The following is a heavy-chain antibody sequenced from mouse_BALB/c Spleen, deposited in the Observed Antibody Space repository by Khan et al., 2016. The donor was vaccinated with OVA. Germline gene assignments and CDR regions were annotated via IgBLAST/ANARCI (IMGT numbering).Heavy chain of an antibody. CDR1: GFNFSSFG. CDR3: ARSYFYGYDFGQ. D-gene: IGHD1-1*01. CDR2: ISGDSSTI. V-gene: IGHV5-17*02. Sequence: EVELVESGGGLVQPGGSRKFSCVASGFNFSSFGMHWVRQAPEKGLEWVAYISGDSSTIYYTDTVKGRSTISRDNPKNTLFLQLTSLRSESMAMYDCARSYFYGYDFGQWGQGTTLTVSS. J-gene: IGHJ2*01.